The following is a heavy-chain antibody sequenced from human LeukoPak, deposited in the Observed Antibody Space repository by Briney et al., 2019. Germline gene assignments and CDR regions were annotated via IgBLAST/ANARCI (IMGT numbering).Heavy chain of an antibody. V-gene: IGHV3-21*01. D-gene: IGHD2-2*01. CDR1: GFTFSSYS. J-gene: IGHJ6*03. CDR3: ARVPAAWDGYYYMDV. CDR2: ISSSSSYI. Sequence: PGGSLRLSCAASGFTFSSYSMNWVRQAPGKGLEWVSSISSSSSYIYYADSVKGRFTISRDNAKNSLYLQMNSLRAEDTAVYYCARVPAAWDGYYYMDVWGKGTTVTVSS.